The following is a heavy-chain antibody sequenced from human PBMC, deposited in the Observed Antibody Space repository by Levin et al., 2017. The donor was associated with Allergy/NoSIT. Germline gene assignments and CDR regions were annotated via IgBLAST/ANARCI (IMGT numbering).Heavy chain of an antibody. D-gene: IGHD3-22*01. V-gene: IGHV3-23*01. CDR1: GFTFSSYA. CDR2: ISGSGGST. CDR3: AKDRVRYYDSSGYRGYYYYGMDV. J-gene: IGHJ6*02. Sequence: AGESLKISCAASGFTFSSYAMSWVRQAPGKGLEWVSAISGSGGSTYYADSVKGRFTISRDNSKNTLYLQMNSLRAEDTAVYYCAKDRVRYYDSSGYRGYYYYGMDVWGQGTTVTVSS.